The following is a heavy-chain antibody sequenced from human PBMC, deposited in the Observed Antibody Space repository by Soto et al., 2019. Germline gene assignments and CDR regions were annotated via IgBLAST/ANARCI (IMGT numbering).Heavy chain of an antibody. D-gene: IGHD2-15*01. V-gene: IGHV3-23*01. CDR1: GFTFSSYA. J-gene: IGHJ4*02. CDR3: AKDGGSVCSGGTCYFQAPDY. Sequence: VGSLRLSCAASGFTFSSYAMSWVRQAPGKGLEWVSGIDGSGRNTYYADSVKGRFTISRDNSKNTLSVQMNGLRVEDTALYYCAKDGGSVCSGGTCYFQAPDYWGQGTLVTVSS. CDR2: IDGSGRNT.